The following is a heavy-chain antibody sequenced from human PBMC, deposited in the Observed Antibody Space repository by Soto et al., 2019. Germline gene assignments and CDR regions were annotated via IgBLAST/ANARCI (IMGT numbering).Heavy chain of an antibody. J-gene: IGHJ4*02. Sequence: SETLSLTCTVSGGSISSYYWSWIRQPPGKGLEWIGYIYYSGSTSYNPSLKSRVTISVDTSKNQFSLKLSSVTAADTAVYYCARVAGFGFGVLDYWGQGTLVTVSS. CDR3: ARVAGFGFGVLDY. CDR2: IYYSGST. D-gene: IGHD3-10*01. CDR1: GGSISSYY. V-gene: IGHV4-59*01.